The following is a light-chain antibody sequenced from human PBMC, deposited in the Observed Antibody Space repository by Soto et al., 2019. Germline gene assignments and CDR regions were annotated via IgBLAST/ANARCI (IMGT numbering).Light chain of an antibody. Sequence: QSALTQPASVSGSPGQSITISCTGTSSDVGGYNYVSWYQQHPGKAPKLMIYEVSNRPSGVSNRFSGSKSGNTASLTISGLQAEDEADYYCSSYTTNNTRVFGTGTKGTVL. V-gene: IGLV2-14*01. CDR2: EVS. CDR1: SSDVGGYNY. CDR3: SSYTTNNTRV. J-gene: IGLJ1*01.